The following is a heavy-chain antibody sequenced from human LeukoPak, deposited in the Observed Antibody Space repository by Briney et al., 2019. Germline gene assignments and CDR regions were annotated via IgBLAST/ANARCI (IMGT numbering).Heavy chain of an antibody. CDR2: IHYSGRA. CDR1: GGSISGYY. CDR3: ARFGVDYDMGV. Sequence: SETLSLTCTVSGGSISGYYWTWVWQPPGKGLEWIGQIHYSGRADYNPSLKSRITISVDTSKNQMSLKLTSVTAAGTAIYYCARFGVDYDMGVWGQGTTVTVSS. J-gene: IGHJ6*02. V-gene: IGHV4-59*01. D-gene: IGHD3-16*01.